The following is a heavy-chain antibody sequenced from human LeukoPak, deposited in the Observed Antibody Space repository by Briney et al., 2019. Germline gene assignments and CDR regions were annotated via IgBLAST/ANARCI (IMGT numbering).Heavy chain of an antibody. V-gene: IGHV4-4*02. D-gene: IGHD1-26*01. J-gene: IGHJ4*02. CDR2: IYHSGST. Sequence: SGTLSLTGAVSGGSISSSNWWSWVRQPPGKGLEWIGEIYHSGSTNYNPSLKSRVTISVDKSKNQFSLKLSSVTAADTAVYYCAGKVGAITYYFDYWGQGTLVTVSS. CDR1: GGSISSSNW. CDR3: AGKVGAITYYFDY.